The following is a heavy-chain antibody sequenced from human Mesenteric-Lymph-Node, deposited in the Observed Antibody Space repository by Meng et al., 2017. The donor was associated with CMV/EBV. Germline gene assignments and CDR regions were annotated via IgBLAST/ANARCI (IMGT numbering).Heavy chain of an antibody. Sequence: GGSLRLSCAVSGFTFSSYAMHWVRQAPGKGLEWVAVISSDGSNKYYADSVKGRFTISRDNSKNTLYLQMNSLRAEDTAVYYCARELERDYYYGMDVWGQGTTVTVSS. CDR3: ARELERDYYYGMDV. J-gene: IGHJ6*02. V-gene: IGHV3-30-3*01. CDR2: ISSDGSNK. CDR1: GFTFSSYA.